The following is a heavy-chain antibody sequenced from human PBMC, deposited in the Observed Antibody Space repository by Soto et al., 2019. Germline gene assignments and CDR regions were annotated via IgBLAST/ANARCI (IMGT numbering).Heavy chain of an antibody. J-gene: IGHJ4*02. V-gene: IGHV3-23*01. CDR2: ISGSGGST. Sequence: EVQLLESGGGLVQPGGSLRLSCAASGFTFSTYAMSWVRQAPGKGLEWVSAISGSGGSTYYADSVKCRFTISRDKSKNTLYLQMNSLRAEDTAVYYCAKNWDTTFSSSSHWGQGTLVTVSS. CDR3: AKNWDTTFSSSSH. CDR1: GFTFSTYA. D-gene: IGHD6-6*01.